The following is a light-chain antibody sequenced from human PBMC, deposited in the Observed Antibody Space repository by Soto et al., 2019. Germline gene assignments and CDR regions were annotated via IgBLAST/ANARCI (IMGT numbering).Light chain of an antibody. CDR2: GTS. V-gene: IGKV3-20*01. J-gene: IGKJ3*01. CDR1: QSVSSSY. CDR3: QQYGSSPIVT. Sequence: EIVLTQSPGTPSLSPGGRATLSCRASQSVSSSYLAWYQQKPGQAPRLLIYGTSSTATDIPDRFSGSASGTEFTLTISRLEPEDVGVYYCQQYGSSPIVTFGPGTKVDIK.